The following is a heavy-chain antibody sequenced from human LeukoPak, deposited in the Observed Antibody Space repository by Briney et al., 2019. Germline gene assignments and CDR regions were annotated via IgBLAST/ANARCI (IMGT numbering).Heavy chain of an antibody. V-gene: IGHV1-8*01. Sequence: ASVRVSCKTSGYTFTSYDINWVRQAPGQGLEWMGWMNPNGGNTAYAQKFQGRVTMTRNTSIRTAYMELSSLRSEDTAVYYCARIIVVAVGYDFNYGMDVWGQGTTVTASS. CDR1: GYTFTSYD. J-gene: IGHJ6*02. CDR3: ARIIVVAVGYDFNYGMDV. CDR2: MNPNGGNT. D-gene: IGHD6-19*01.